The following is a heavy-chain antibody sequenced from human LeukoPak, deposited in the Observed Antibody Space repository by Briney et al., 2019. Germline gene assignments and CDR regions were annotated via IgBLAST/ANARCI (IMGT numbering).Heavy chain of an antibody. Sequence: SVKVSCKASGGTFSSYAISWVRQAPGQGLEWMGGIIPIFGTANYAQRFQGRVTITTDESTSTAYMELSSLRSEDTAVYYCAREYYYDSSGYYGRTNWFDPWGQGTLVTVSS. J-gene: IGHJ5*02. CDR2: IIPIFGTA. CDR1: GGTFSSYA. V-gene: IGHV1-69*05. CDR3: AREYYYDSSGYYGRTNWFDP. D-gene: IGHD3-22*01.